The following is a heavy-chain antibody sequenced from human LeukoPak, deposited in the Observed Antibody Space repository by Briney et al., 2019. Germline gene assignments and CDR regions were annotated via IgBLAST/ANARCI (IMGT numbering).Heavy chain of an antibody. CDR3: AKDNVVVAAPYYFDY. CDR2: ISGSGGST. CDR1: GFTFSSYW. J-gene: IGHJ4*02. Sequence: PGGSLRLSCAASGFTFSSYWMSWVRQAPGKGLEWVSAISGSGGSTYYADSVKGRFTISRDNSKNTLYLQMNSLRAEDTAVYYCAKDNVVVAAPYYFDYWGQGTLVAVSS. D-gene: IGHD2-15*01. V-gene: IGHV3-23*01.